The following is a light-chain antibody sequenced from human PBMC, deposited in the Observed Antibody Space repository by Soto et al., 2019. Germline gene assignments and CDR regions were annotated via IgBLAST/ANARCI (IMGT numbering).Light chain of an antibody. Sequence: ILMTQTPSSLSAFVGDRVTITCRASQVIGNFLAWYQQKPGKFPNLLIYAASTLQSGVPSRFSGGGSGADFTLTISSLQLEDDATSYCHQDKTALRITFGPGTRLQI. CDR3: HQDKTALRIT. CDR1: QVIGNF. V-gene: IGKV1-27*01. J-gene: IGKJ5*01. CDR2: AAS.